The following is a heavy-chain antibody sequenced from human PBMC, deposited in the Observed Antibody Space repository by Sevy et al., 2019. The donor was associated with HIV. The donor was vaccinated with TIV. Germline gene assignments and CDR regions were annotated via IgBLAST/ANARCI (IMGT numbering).Heavy chain of an antibody. CDR1: GFTFNNYW. CDR2: ITNDGSST. J-gene: IGHJ4*01. V-gene: IGHV3-74*01. Sequence: GGSLRLSCAASGFTFNNYWIHWIRQAPGKGLVWVSRITNDGSSTGYAGSVEGRFTLSRDNTKNTVYLQMDSLRAEDTAMYYCARDRGLSTPFDYWGHRALVTVSS. D-gene: IGHD3-16*02. CDR3: ARDRGLSTPFDY.